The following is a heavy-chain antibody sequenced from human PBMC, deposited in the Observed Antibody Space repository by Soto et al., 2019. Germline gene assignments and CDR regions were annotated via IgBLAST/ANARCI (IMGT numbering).Heavy chain of an antibody. CDR2: ITAGGTYI. V-gene: IGHV3-21*01. CDR3: ARGLGDDGE. CDR1: GFIFNPYS. Sequence: VPLEESGGGRVKPGGSLRLSVIASGFIFNPYSMNWVRQAPGKGLEWVSSITAGGTYIYYAESVNGRFTISRDNAKNSLYLQMNSLRAEDTAVYYCARGLGDDGEWGQGTLVTVSS. J-gene: IGHJ4*02. D-gene: IGHD3-16*01.